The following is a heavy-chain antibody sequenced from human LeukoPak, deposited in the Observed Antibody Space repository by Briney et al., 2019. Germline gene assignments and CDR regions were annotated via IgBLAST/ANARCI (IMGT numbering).Heavy chain of an antibody. J-gene: IGHJ1*01. CDR2: ISSSSSYI. CDR3: AKDAPRAARYSGYFQH. Sequence: PGGSLRLSCAASGFTFSSYSMNWVRQAPGKGLEWVSSISSSSSYIYYADSVKGRFTISRDNAKNTLYLQMNSLRAEDTAVYYCAKDAPRAARYSGYFQHWGQGTLVTVSS. V-gene: IGHV3-21*04. CDR1: GFTFSSYS. D-gene: IGHD6-6*01.